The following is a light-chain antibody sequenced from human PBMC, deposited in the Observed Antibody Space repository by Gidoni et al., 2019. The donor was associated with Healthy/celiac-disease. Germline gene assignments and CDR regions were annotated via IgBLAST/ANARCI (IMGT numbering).Light chain of an antibody. Sequence: DLQSTHSPSSLSASVGDRVTITCRASQSISSYLNWYQQKPGKAPKLLIYAASSLQSGVPSRFSGSGSGTDFTLTISSLQPEDFATYYCQQSYSTPYTFGQGTKLEIK. CDR2: AAS. J-gene: IGKJ2*01. CDR1: QSISSY. CDR3: QQSYSTPYT. V-gene: IGKV1-39*01.